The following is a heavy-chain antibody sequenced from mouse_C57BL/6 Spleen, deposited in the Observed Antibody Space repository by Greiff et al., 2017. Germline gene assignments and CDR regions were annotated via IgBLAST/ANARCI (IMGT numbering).Heavy chain of an antibody. CDR3: VKDPPYYYGSSYAMDY. CDR2: IRNKANGYTT. J-gene: IGHJ4*01. Sequence: EVNVVESGGGLVQPGASLRLSCAASGFTFTDYYMSWVRQPPGKAPEWVALIRNKANGYTTEYTASVKGRFTISRDNSQNILYLQMNTLRAEDSTTYYCVKDPPYYYGSSYAMDYWGQGTSVTVSS. V-gene: IGHV7-4*01. D-gene: IGHD1-1*01. CDR1: GFTFTDYY.